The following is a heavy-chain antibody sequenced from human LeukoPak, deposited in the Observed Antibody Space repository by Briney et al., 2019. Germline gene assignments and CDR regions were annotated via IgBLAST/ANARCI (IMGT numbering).Heavy chain of an antibody. CDR3: AKALYGGYDY. J-gene: IGHJ4*02. CDR1: GFTFSSYA. D-gene: IGHD4-23*01. Sequence: GSLRLSCAASGFTFSSYAMHWVRQAPGKGLECVSALSGNGNTIYYADSVKGRFTISRDNSKNTLSLQMNSLRAEDTAVYYCAKALYGGYDYWGQGTLVTVSS. CDR2: LSGNGNTI. V-gene: IGHV3-23*01.